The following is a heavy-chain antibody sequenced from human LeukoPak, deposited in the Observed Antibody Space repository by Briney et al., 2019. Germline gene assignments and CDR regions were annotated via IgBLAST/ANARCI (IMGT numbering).Heavy chain of an antibody. Sequence: SETLSLTCTVSGGSITSGGYYWSWIRQHPGKGLEWIGYIYYSGSTYYNPYLKSRVTISVDTSKNQFSLKLSSVTAADTAVYYCARETKRVHYFDYWGQGTLVTVSS. J-gene: IGHJ4*02. V-gene: IGHV4-31*03. D-gene: IGHD3-10*01. CDR1: GGSITSGGYY. CDR2: IYYSGST. CDR3: ARETKRVHYFDY.